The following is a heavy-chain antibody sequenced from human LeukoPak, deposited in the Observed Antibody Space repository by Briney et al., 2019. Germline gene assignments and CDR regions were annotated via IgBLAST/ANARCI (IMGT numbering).Heavy chain of an antibody. CDR3: ARDFVHYYDSSGFKDLGAFDI. CDR1: GYTFTSYY. V-gene: IGHV1-46*01. CDR2: INPSGGST. Sequence: ASVKVSCKASGYTFTSYYMHWVRQAPGQGLEWMGIINPSGGSTSYAQKSQGRVTMTRDMSTSTVYMELSSLRSEDTAVYYCARDFVHYYDSSGFKDLGAFDIWGQGTMVTVSS. J-gene: IGHJ3*02. D-gene: IGHD3-22*01.